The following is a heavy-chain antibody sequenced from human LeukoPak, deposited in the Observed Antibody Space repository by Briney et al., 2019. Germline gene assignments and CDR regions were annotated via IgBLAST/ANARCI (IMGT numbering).Heavy chain of an antibody. Sequence: NTSETLSLTCTVSGYSISSGYYWGWIRQPPGKGLEWIGSIYHSGSTYYNPSLKSRVTISVDTSKNQFSLKLSSVTAADTAVYYCARDSSGCLDYWGQGTLVTVSS. CDR3: ARDSSGCLDY. V-gene: IGHV4-38-2*02. CDR1: GYSISSGYY. J-gene: IGHJ4*02. CDR2: IYHSGST. D-gene: IGHD6-19*01.